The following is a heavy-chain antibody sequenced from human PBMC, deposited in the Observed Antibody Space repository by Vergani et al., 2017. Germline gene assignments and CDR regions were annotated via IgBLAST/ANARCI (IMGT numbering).Heavy chain of an antibody. Sequence: QVQLQQWGAGLLKPSETLSLTCAVYGGSFSGYYWSWIRQPPGKGLEWIGEINHSGSTNYNPSLKSRVTISVDTSKNQFSLKLSSVTAADPAVYYCARGRFYYDFWSGYNWFDPWGQGTLVTVSS. D-gene: IGHD3-3*01. CDR1: GGSFSGYY. CDR3: ARGRFYYDFWSGYNWFDP. V-gene: IGHV4-34*01. CDR2: INHSGST. J-gene: IGHJ5*02.